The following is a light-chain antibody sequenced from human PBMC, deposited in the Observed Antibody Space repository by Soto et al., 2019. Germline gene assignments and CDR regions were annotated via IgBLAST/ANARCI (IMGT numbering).Light chain of an antibody. Sequence: QSVLTQPASVSGSPGQSITISCSGTTSDVGIVSWYQHRPGKAPKLMIHVVTKRPSGVSDRFSGSKSGNSASLTISGLQAEDEADYFCCSFGGSGYVFGTGTKVTVL. CDR2: VVT. V-gene: IGLV2-23*02. J-gene: IGLJ1*01. CDR1: TSDVGI. CDR3: CSFGGSGYV.